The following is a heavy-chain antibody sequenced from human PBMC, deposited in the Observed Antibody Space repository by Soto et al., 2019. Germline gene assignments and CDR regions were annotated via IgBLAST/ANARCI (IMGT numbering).Heavy chain of an antibody. CDR2: INWNSGSI. Sequence: GGSLRLSCAASGFTFDDYAMHWVRQVPGKGLEWVSGINWNSGSIGYADSVKGRFAISRDDAKNSLHLQMNSLRAEDTAFYYCVKDESINWYSGHFRHWGQGTLVTVSS. CDR1: GFTFDDYA. D-gene: IGHD6-13*01. J-gene: IGHJ1*01. CDR3: VKDESINWYSGHFRH. V-gene: IGHV3-9*01.